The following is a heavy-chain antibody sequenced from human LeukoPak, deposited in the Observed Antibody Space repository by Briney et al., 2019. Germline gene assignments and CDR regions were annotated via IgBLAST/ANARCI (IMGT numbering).Heavy chain of an antibody. CDR1: GYTFTSYA. D-gene: IGHD6-13*01. CDR3: ARVRDQQLSWFDP. CDR2: INAGNGNT. J-gene: IGHJ5*02. Sequence: ASVKVSCKASGYTFTSYAMHWVRQAPGQRLEWMGWINAGNGNTKYSQKFQGRVTITRDTSASTAYMELSSLRSDDTAVFYCARVRDQQLSWFDPWGQGTLVTVSS. V-gene: IGHV1-3*01.